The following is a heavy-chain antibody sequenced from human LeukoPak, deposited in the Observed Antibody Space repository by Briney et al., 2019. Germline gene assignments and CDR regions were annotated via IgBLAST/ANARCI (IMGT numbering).Heavy chain of an antibody. CDR3: AKGTPQYFQH. Sequence: GGSLRHSCAASGFTFNSYGMHWVRQAPGKGLEWVAVISYDGSNKYYADSVKGRFTISRDNSKNTLYLQMNSLRAEDTAVYYCAKGTPQYFQHWGQGTLVTVSS. D-gene: IGHD1-14*01. CDR1: GFTFNSYG. J-gene: IGHJ1*01. CDR2: ISYDGSNK. V-gene: IGHV3-30*18.